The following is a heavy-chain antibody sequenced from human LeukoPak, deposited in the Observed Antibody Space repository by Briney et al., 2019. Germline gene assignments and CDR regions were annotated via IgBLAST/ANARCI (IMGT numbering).Heavy chain of an antibody. CDR3: VSGKGDY. J-gene: IGHJ4*02. V-gene: IGHV4-59*08. Sequence: SETLSLTCTVSGGSIGTYYWSWIRQPPGKGLEWIGYIYYSGSTNYNPSLKSRVTISVDTSKNQFSLKLSSVAAADTAVYYCVSGKGDYWGQGTLVTVSS. CDR2: IYYSGST. D-gene: IGHD4-23*01. CDR1: GGSIGTYY.